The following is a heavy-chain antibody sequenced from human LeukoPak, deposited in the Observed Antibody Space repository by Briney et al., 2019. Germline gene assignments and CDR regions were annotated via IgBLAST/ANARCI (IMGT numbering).Heavy chain of an antibody. CDR1: GFTFSSYA. V-gene: IGHV3-23*01. CDR2: ISGSGGST. CDR3: AKDSAKKYDDY. D-gene: IGHD2/OR15-2a*01. J-gene: IGHJ4*02. Sequence: HPGRSLRLSCAASGFTFSSYAMHWVRQAPGKGLEWVSAISGSGGSTYYADSVKGRFTISRENSKNTLYLQMNSLRAEDTAVYYCAKDSAKKYDDYWGQGTLVTVSS.